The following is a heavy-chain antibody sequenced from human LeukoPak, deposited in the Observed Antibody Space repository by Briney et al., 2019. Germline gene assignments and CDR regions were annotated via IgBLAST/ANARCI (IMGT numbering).Heavy chain of an antibody. J-gene: IGHJ4*02. Sequence: SETLSLTCAVYGGSFSGYYWSWIRQPPGKGLAWIGEINHSGSTNYNPSLKSRVTISVDTSKNQFSLRLSSVTAADTAVYYCARRGYVWGSYIGYWGQGTLVTVSS. CDR1: GGSFSGYY. CDR2: INHSGST. CDR3: ARRGYVWGSYIGY. D-gene: IGHD3-16*01. V-gene: IGHV4-34*01.